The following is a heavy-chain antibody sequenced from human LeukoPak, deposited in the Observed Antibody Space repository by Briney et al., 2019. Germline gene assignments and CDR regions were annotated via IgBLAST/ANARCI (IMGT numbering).Heavy chain of an antibody. CDR3: VPDWLLCEYFHH. D-gene: IGHD3-9*01. CDR2: ISGSGGGT. Sequence: PGGSLRLSCAASGFTFSSYGLSWVRQAPGKGLEWVASISGSGGGTHYADSAKGRFTISRDNSKYTLYLQMNSLRAEDTAVYYCVPDWLLCEYFHHWRQGTLVTVSS. J-gene: IGHJ1*01. CDR1: GFTFSSYG. V-gene: IGHV3-23*01.